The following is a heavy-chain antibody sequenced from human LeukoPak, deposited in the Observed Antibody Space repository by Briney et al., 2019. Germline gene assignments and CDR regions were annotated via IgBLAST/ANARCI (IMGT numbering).Heavy chain of an antibody. CDR3: ARLPRIAAAGTRRGVVIPH. CDR2: INHSGST. V-gene: IGHV4-34*01. Sequence: SETLSLTCAVYGGSFSGYYWSWIRQPPGKGLEWIGEINHSGSTNYNPSLKSRVTISVDTSKNQFSLKLSSVTAADTAVYYCARLPRIAAAGTRRGVVIPHWGQGTLVTVSS. J-gene: IGHJ4*02. CDR1: GGSFSGYY. D-gene: IGHD6-13*01.